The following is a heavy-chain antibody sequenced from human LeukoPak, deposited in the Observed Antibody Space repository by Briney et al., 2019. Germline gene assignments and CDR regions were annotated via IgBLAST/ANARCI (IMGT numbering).Heavy chain of an antibody. CDR1: GYSFTNYW. CDR2: IYPGDSDT. D-gene: IGHD2-2*03. V-gene: IGHV5-51*01. CDR3: ARWMRGPVFEAYCDY. Sequence: HGESLKISCKGSGYSFTNYWIGWVRQMPGKGLEWMGIIYPGDSDTRYSPSFQGQVTISADKSISTAYLQWSSLKASDTAMYYCARWMRGPVFEAYCDYWGQGTLVTVSS. J-gene: IGHJ4*02.